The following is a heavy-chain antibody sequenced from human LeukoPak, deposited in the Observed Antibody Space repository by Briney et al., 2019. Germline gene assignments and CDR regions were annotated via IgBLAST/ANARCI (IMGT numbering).Heavy chain of an antibody. CDR3: AREHCSTTSCYFDS. CDR2: ISTSGSTI. J-gene: IGHJ5*01. Sequence: GGSLRLSCAASGFTFSDYYMSWMRQAPGQGMEWVSYISTSGSTIYHADSVKGRFTISRDNAKNSLYLQMNSLRAEDTAVYYCAREHCSTTSCYFDSWGQGYLVTVSS. V-gene: IGHV3-11*01. D-gene: IGHD2-2*01. CDR1: GFTFSDYY.